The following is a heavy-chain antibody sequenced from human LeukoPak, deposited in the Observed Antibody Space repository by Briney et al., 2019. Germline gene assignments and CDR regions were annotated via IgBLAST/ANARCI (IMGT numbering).Heavy chain of an antibody. J-gene: IGHJ4*02. D-gene: IGHD1-1*01. CDR2: IDSSSRTT. CDR1: GFTFSTYS. Sequence: GGSLRLSCAASGFTFSTYSMNWVRQAPGKGLEWVSFIDSSSRTTFYADSVKGRFTISRDNAKNTLFLQMNSLRAEDTAVYYCARRVPSQVITDYFDYWGQGTLVTVSS. CDR3: ARRVPSQVITDYFDY. V-gene: IGHV3-48*04.